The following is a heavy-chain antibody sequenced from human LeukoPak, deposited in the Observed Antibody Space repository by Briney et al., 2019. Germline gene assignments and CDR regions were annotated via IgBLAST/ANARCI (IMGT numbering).Heavy chain of an antibody. D-gene: IGHD3-10*01. V-gene: IGHV3-48*02. CDR3: ARSRATYFDY. Sequence: GGSLRLSCAASGFTFSSYSMSWVRQAPGKGLEWVSYISSSSSTIYYADPVKGRFTISRDNAKNSLYLQMNSLRDEDTAVYYCARSRATYFDYWGQGTLVTVSS. CDR2: ISSSSSTI. J-gene: IGHJ4*02. CDR1: GFTFSSYS.